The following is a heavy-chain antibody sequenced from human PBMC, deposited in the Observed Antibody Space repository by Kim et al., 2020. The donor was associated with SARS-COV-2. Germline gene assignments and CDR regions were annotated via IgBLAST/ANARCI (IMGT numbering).Heavy chain of an antibody. J-gene: IGHJ4*02. Sequence: NYAQKLQGRVTMTTDTSTSTAYMELRSLRSDDTAVYYCARGLLEQQLVDYWGQGTLVTVSS. D-gene: IGHD6-13*01. V-gene: IGHV1-18*01. CDR3: ARGLLEQQLVDY.